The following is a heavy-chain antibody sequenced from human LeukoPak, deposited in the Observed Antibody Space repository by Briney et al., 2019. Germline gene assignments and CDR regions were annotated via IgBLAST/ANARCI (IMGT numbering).Heavy chain of an antibody. V-gene: IGHV3-43*02. D-gene: IGHD2/OR15-2a*01. J-gene: IGHJ6*02. CDR3: ATWAFYHNLDV. CDR2: IKADGSGT. CDR1: GFTIGPYA. Sequence: GGALRLSCAASGFTIGPYAMYWVRQGPGRGLEWVSVIKADGSGTFYADSVRGRFTTSRDNSKNSLHLQMNSLTSEDTALYYCATWAFYHNLDVWGQGTTVIVSS.